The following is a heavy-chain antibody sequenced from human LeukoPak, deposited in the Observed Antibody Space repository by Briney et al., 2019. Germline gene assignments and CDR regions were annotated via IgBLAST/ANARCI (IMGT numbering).Heavy chain of an antibody. CDR1: GYTFTGYY. CDR2: INPNGGGT. J-gene: IGHJ6*02. Sequence: VASVKVSCKASGYTFTGYYMHWVRQAPGQGLEWMGWINPNGGGTNYAQKFQGWVTMTRDTSISTAYMELNRLRSDDTAVYYCARAGPVVVTHLGYYGMDVWGQGTTVTVSS. CDR3: ARAGPVVVTHLGYYGMDV. V-gene: IGHV1-2*04. D-gene: IGHD2-21*02.